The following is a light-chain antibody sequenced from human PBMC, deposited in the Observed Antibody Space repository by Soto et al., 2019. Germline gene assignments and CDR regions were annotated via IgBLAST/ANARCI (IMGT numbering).Light chain of an antibody. J-gene: IGKJ4*01. V-gene: IGKV3-20*01. CDR3: QQYGSSPPLT. Sequence: EFVLTQSPGTLSLSPGERATLSCRASQSVSSSYLAWYQQKPGQAPRILIYGASTRATGIPDRFSGSGSGTDFTLTISRLEPEDFAVYYCQQYGSSPPLTFGGGTQVEIQ. CDR1: QSVSSSY. CDR2: GAS.